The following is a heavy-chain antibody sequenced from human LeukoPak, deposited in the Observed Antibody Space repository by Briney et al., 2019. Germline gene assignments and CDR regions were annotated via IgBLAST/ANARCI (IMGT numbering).Heavy chain of an antibody. CDR1: GYSFTSYW. CDR3: ARYCSGGSCYSKYGMDV. D-gene: IGHD2-15*01. J-gene: IGHJ6*02. CDR2: IYPGDSDT. Sequence: GESLKISCQGSGYSFTSYWIGWVRQMPGKGLEWMGIIYPGDSDTRYSPSFQGQVTISADKSISTAYLQWSSLKASDTAMYYCARYCSGGSCYSKYGMDVWGQGTTVTVSS. V-gene: IGHV5-51*01.